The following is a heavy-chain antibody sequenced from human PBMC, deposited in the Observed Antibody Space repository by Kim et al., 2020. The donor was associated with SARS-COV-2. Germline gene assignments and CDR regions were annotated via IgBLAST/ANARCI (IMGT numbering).Heavy chain of an antibody. Sequence: YYVDSMKVRFTISRDNDHNSLYLHVTSLGTDDTAMYYCARAVTWRIDAFDLWGQGTMVSVSS. CDR3: ARAVTWRIDAFDL. J-gene: IGHJ3*01. D-gene: IGHD2-21*02. V-gene: IGHV3-7*04.